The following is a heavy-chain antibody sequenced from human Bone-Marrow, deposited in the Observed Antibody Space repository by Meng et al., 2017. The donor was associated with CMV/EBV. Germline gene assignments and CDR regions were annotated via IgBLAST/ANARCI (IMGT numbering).Heavy chain of an antibody. V-gene: IGHV1-2*02. CDR3: ARLEDGSGWFDP. D-gene: IGHD3-10*01. CDR1: GYTFTGYY. CDR2: INPNSGGT. J-gene: IGHJ5*02. Sequence: ASVKVSCKASGYTFTGYYMHWVRQAPGQGLEWMGWINPNSGGTNYAQKFQGRVAMTRDTSISTAYMELSRLRSDDTAVYYCARLEDGSGWFDPWGQGPLVTIYS.